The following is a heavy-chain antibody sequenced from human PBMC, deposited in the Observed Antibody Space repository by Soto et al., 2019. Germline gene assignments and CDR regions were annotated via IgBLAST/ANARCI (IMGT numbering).Heavy chain of an antibody. D-gene: IGHD6-13*01. CDR1: GFTFSSYG. CDR3: ARDRGLSSSWSNWFDP. J-gene: IGHJ5*02. V-gene: IGHV3-33*01. CDR2: IWYDGSNK. Sequence: QPGGSLRLSCAASGFTFSSYGMHWVRQAPGKGLEWVAVIWYDGSNKYYADSVKGRFTISRDNSKNTLYLQMNSLRAEDTAVYYCARDRGLSSSWSNWFDPWGQGTLVTVSS.